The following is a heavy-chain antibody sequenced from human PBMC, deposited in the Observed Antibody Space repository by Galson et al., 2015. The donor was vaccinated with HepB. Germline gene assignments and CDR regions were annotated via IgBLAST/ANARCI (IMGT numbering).Heavy chain of an antibody. Sequence: SLRLSCAASGFTFSSYSMNWVRQAPGKGLEWVSSISSSSSYIYYADSVKGRFTISRDNAKNSLYLQMNSLRAEDTAVYYCASGDYYDSSGYRYDAFDIWGQGTLVTVSS. J-gene: IGHJ3*02. V-gene: IGHV3-21*01. CDR3: ASGDYYDSSGYRYDAFDI. D-gene: IGHD3-22*01. CDR2: ISSSSSYI. CDR1: GFTFSSYS.